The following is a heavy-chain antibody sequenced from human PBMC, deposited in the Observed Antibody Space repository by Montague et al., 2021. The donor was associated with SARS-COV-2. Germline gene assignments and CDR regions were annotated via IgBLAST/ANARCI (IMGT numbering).Heavy chain of an antibody. CDR3: ASGIYPSGSYYNRYYYGLNI. Sequence: SETLSLTCTVSGGSISGYYWSWFRQSAGKGLEWIGRIYNSGSTSYNPSLKSRVTMSVDTSKNQFSLKLSSVTAADTATYYCASGIYPSGSYYNRYYYGLNIWGPGTTVIVS. J-gene: IGHJ6*02. CDR2: IYNSGST. D-gene: IGHD3-10*01. CDR1: GGSISGYY. V-gene: IGHV4-4*07.